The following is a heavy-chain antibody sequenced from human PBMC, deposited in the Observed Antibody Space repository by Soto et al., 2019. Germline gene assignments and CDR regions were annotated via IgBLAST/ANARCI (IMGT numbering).Heavy chain of an antibody. J-gene: IGHJ4*02. Sequence: GGSLRLSCAASGFTFSDYYMSWIRQAPGKGLEWVSGISGSGGGTYCADSVKGRFTISRDNSKNTLYLQLNSLRVEDTAVYYCAYSNSYYPTTLDCWGQGTLVTVSS. D-gene: IGHD3-22*01. V-gene: IGHV3-23*01. CDR3: AYSNSYYPTTLDC. CDR2: ISGSGGGT. CDR1: GFTFSDYY.